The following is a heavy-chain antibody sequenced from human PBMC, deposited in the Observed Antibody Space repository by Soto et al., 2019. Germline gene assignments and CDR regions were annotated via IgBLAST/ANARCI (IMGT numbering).Heavy chain of an antibody. CDR1: GLTFTNYA. V-gene: IGHV3-23*01. CDR2: ISGSGDST. D-gene: IGHD2-2*02. Sequence: GGSLRLSCAASGLTFTNYAMNWVRQAPGKGLEWVSVISGSGDSTYSADSVKGRFTISRDNSKNTLYLQMNSLRAEDTAVYYCAKDLYFESWGQGTLVNVS. CDR3: AKDLYFES. J-gene: IGHJ4*02.